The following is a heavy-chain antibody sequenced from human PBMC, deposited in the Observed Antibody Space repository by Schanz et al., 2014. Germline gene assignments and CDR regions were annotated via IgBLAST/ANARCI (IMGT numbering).Heavy chain of an antibody. CDR2: ISGNGGST. Sequence: EVQLLESGGGLVQPGGSLRLSCAASGFTFSSYAMSWVRQAPGKGLEWVSAISGNGGSTYFADSVKGRFTISRDNSDNTLFLQMNSLRAEDTAVYFCARDGGRDGYNLAFDVWGQGTLVTVSS. V-gene: IGHV3-23*01. D-gene: IGHD5-12*01. J-gene: IGHJ3*01. CDR3: ARDGGRDGYNLAFDV. CDR1: GFTFSSYA.